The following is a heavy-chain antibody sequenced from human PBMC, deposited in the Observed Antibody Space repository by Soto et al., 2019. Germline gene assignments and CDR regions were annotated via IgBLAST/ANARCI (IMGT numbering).Heavy chain of an antibody. CDR1: GYTFTSYG. D-gene: IGHD6-13*01. J-gene: IGHJ6*02. Sequence: GASAKVSCKASGYTFTSYGISWVRQAPGQGLEWMGWISAYNGNTNYAQKLQGRVTMTTDTSTSTAYMELRSLRSDDTAVYYCARDGSSSWYGGSYYYYYYGMDVWGQGTTVTVSS. CDR2: ISAYNGNT. V-gene: IGHV1-18*01. CDR3: ARDGSSSWYGGSYYYYYYGMDV.